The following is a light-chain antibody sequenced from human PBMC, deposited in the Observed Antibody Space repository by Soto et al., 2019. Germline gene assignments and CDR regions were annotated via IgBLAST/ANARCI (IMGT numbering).Light chain of an antibody. CDR1: QSIRFY. Sequence: IQMSQSPSSVSASVGDRVTITCRASQSIRFYLNWYQQKPGKAPKLLIYTASNVQSGVPSRISGSGSGTDFTLTISSLQPEDFATYYCQQSYSTPPTFGGGTKVDI. CDR2: TAS. J-gene: IGKJ4*01. V-gene: IGKV1-39*01. CDR3: QQSYSTPPT.